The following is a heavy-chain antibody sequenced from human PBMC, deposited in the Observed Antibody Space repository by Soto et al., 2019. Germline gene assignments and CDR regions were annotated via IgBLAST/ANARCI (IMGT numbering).Heavy chain of an antibody. Sequence: XVSLRLSCAAAGFTFSSYAMGWVRQGPGKGLEWVAVVSIGGSTHYADSVRGRFTISRDNSKNTLSLQMNSLTAEDTAVYFCAKRRGAGGHFDYWGQGALVTVSS. D-gene: IGHD2-15*01. V-gene: IGHV3-23*01. CDR3: AKRRGAGGHFDY. CDR1: GFTFSSYA. CDR2: VSIGGST. J-gene: IGHJ4*02.